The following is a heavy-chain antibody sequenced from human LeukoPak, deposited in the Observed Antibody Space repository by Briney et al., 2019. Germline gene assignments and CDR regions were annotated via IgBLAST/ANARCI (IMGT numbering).Heavy chain of an antibody. D-gene: IGHD2-2*01. J-gene: IGHJ4*02. CDR3: ARGYCSSISCYVDY. CDR1: GFTFSNYA. Sequence: TGGSLRLSCAASGFTFSNYAIHWVRQAPGKGLEWVAVISYDGSNKYYADSVKGRFTISRDISKNTLYLQMNSLRAEDTAVYYCARGYCSSISCYVDYWGQGTLVTVSS. CDR2: ISYDGSNK. V-gene: IGHV3-30*04.